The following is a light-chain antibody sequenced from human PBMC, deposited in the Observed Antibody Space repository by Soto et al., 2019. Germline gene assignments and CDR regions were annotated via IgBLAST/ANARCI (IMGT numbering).Light chain of an antibody. CDR1: QSVYNN. V-gene: IGKV3-11*01. J-gene: IGKJ1*01. CDR3: QQRSNWPRT. Sequence: EIVMAQSPATLSVSPGETATLSCRASQSVYNNLAWYQQRPGQAPRLLIHGASTRATGVPAKVSGSGSGTDFTLTISSLEPEDFAVYFCQQRSNWPRTFGQGTKVDIK. CDR2: GAS.